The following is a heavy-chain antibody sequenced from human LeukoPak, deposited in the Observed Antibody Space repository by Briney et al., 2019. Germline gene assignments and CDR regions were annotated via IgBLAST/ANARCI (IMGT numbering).Heavy chain of an antibody. CDR3: ARIRRYGSGSYYAFDY. D-gene: IGHD3-10*01. Sequence: PSETLSLTCTVSGGSISSSSYYWGWIRQPPGKGLEWIGSIYYSGSTYYNPSLKSRVTISVDTSKNQFSLKLSSVTAADTAVYYCARIRRYGSGSYYAFDYWGQGTLVTVSS. CDR2: IYYSGST. V-gene: IGHV4-39*01. J-gene: IGHJ4*02. CDR1: GGSISSSSYY.